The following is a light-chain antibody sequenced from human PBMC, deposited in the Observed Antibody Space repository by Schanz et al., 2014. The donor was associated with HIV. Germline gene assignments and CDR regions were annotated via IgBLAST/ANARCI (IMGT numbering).Light chain of an antibody. CDR2: SDT. CDR3: GTWDSSLSAAV. V-gene: IGLV1-44*01. J-gene: IGLJ3*02. Sequence: QSVLTQPPSASGTPGQTVTISCSGSSSNIGSNTVHWYQQLPGTAPKLLFYSDTERPSGVPDRFSASKSGTSASLAISGLQSEDEADYYCGTWDSSLSAAVFGGGTKLTVL. CDR1: SSNIGSNT.